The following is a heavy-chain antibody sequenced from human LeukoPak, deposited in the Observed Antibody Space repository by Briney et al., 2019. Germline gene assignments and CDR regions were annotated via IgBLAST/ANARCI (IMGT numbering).Heavy chain of an antibody. CDR3: AKENVVVAAAVPDY. J-gene: IGHJ4*02. CDR2: ISGSGGST. CDR1: GFIFSDYA. Sequence: GGSLRLSCAASGFIFSDYAMSWVRQAPGRGLEWVSVISGSGGSTYYADSVKGRFTISRDNSKNTLYLQMSSLRAEDTAVYYCAKENVVVAAAVPDYWGQGTLVTVSS. V-gene: IGHV3-23*01. D-gene: IGHD2-15*01.